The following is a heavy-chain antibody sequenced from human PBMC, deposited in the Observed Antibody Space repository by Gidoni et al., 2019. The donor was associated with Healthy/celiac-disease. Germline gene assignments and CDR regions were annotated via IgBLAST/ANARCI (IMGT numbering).Heavy chain of an antibody. D-gene: IGHD5-18*01. CDR1: GGSISSGGYY. V-gene: IGHV4-31*03. CDR2: IYYSGST. Sequence: QVQLQESGPGLVKPSQTLSTTCTVSGGSISSGGYYWSWIRQHPGKGLEWIGYIYYSGSTYYNPSLKSRVTISVDTSKNQFSLKLSSVTAADTAAYYCARGGYSYGSGFYYMDVWGKGTTVTVSS. CDR3: ARGGYSYGSGFYYMDV. J-gene: IGHJ6*03.